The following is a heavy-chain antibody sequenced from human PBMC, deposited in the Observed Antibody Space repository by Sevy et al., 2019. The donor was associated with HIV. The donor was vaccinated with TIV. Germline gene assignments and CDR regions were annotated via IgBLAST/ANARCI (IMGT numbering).Heavy chain of an antibody. V-gene: IGHV1-2*02. CDR1: GYTFTGYY. Sequence: ASVKVSCKASGYTFTGYYMHWVRQAPGQGLEWMGWINPNSGGTNYAQTFQGRVTMTRDTSISTAYMELSRLRSDDTAVYYCARGRARVVAVAGGYWGQGTLVTVSS. CDR2: INPNSGGT. D-gene: IGHD6-19*01. CDR3: ARGRARVVAVAGGY. J-gene: IGHJ4*02.